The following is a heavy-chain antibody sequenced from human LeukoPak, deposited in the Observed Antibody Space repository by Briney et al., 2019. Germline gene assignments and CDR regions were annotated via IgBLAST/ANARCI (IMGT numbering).Heavy chain of an antibody. J-gene: IGHJ3*02. V-gene: IGHV4-4*02. CDR1: GGSISSSNW. CDR3: ARDPTYRGYSGFDAFDI. CDR2: IYHSGST. D-gene: IGHD5-12*01. Sequence: PSGTLSLTCAVSGGSISSSNWWSWVRQPPGKGLEWIGEIYHSGSTNYKPSLKSRVTISVDKSKKQFSLKLSSVTAADTAVYYCARDPTYRGYSGFDAFDIWGQGTMVTVSS.